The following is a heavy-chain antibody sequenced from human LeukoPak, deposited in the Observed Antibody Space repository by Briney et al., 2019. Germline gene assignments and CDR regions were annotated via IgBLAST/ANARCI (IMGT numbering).Heavy chain of an antibody. CDR3: ARGRIAAAGYFDY. CDR2: TNHSGST. CDR1: GGSFSGYY. D-gene: IGHD6-13*01. V-gene: IGHV4-34*01. J-gene: IGHJ4*02. Sequence: SETLSLTCAVYGGSFSGYYWSWIRQPPGKGLEWIGETNHSGSTNYNPSLKSRVTISVDTSKNQFSLKLSSVTAADTAVYYCARGRIAAAGYFDYWGQGTLVTVSS.